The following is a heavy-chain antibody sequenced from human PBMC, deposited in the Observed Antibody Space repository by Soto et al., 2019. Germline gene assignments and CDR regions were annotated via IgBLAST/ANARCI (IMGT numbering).Heavy chain of an antibody. CDR2: IKSKTDGGTT. Sequence: GGSLRLSCAASGFTFSNAWMNWVRQAPGKGLEWVGRIKSKTDGGTTDYAAPVKGRFTISRDDSKNTLYLQMNSLKTEDTAVYYCTTGFGVTMVRGANHYYYYGMDVWGQGTTVTVSS. CDR1: GFTFSNAW. CDR3: TTGFGVTMVRGANHYYYYGMDV. V-gene: IGHV3-15*07. J-gene: IGHJ6*02. D-gene: IGHD3-10*01.